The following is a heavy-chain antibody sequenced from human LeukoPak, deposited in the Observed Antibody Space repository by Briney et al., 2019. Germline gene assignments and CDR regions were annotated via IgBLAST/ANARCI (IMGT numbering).Heavy chain of an antibody. V-gene: IGHV3-23*01. CDR3: AKGGQTDRFDY. CDR2: ITNSGGNA. Sequence: GGSLRLSCAASGFTFTSYAMSWVRQAPGKGLEWVSGITNSGGNAYYADSVKGRFTISRDNSKSTLYLQMNSLRAEDTAVFYCAKGGQTDRFDYWGQGALVTVSS. D-gene: IGHD5-12*01. J-gene: IGHJ4*02. CDR1: GFTFTSYA.